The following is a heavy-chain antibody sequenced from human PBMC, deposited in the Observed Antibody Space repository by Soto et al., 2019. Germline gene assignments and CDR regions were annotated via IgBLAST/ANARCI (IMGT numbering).Heavy chain of an antibody. D-gene: IGHD2-2*01. V-gene: IGHV5-10-1*01. CDR3: ATPQSRDGFHGAFDI. J-gene: IGHJ3*02. CDR2: IDPSDSYT. CDR1: GYSFTSYW. Sequence: GESLKISCKGSGYSFTSYWISWVRQMPGKGLEWMGRIDPSDSYTNYSPSFQGHVTISADESISTAYLQWSSLKASDTAMYYCATPQSRDGFHGAFDIWGQGTMVTVSS.